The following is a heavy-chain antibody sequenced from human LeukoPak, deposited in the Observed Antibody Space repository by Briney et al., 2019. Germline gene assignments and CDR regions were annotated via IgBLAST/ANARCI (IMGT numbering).Heavy chain of an antibody. Sequence: PGGSLRLSCAASGFTFSSYAMSWVRQAPGKGLEWVSFISPSADRTSNADSVEGRFTISRDNPRNTLYLQMNSLRAEDTAVYYCARDVEWFGEFFDIWGQGTMVTVSS. V-gene: IGHV3-23*01. CDR3: ARDVEWFGEFFDI. CDR2: ISPSADRT. D-gene: IGHD3-10*01. J-gene: IGHJ3*02. CDR1: GFTFSSYA.